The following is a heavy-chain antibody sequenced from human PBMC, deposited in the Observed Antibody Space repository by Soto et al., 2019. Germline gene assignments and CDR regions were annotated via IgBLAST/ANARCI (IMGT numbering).Heavy chain of an antibody. CDR3: AAPGIGATGNYYYYGMDD. J-gene: IGHJ6*02. V-gene: IGHV1-58*01. CDR1: GFTFTSSA. D-gene: IGHD6-13*01. CDR2: IVVGSGNT. Sequence: GASVKVSCKASGFTFTSSAVQWVRQARGQRLEWIGWIVVGSGNTNYAQKFQERVTITRDMSTSTAYMELSSLRSEDTAVYYCAAPGIGATGNYYYYGMDDWGQGTTVTVSS.